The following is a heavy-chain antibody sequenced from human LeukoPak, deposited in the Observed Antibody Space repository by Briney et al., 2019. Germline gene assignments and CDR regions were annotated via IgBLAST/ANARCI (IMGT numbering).Heavy chain of an antibody. D-gene: IGHD3-3*01. CDR2: ISAYNGNT. V-gene: IGHV1-18*01. CDR1: GYTFTSYG. CDR3: ARGRYDFWSGYYKELAYYFDY. J-gene: IGHJ4*02. Sequence: GASVKVSCKASGYTFTSYGISWVRQAPGQGLEWMGWISAYNGNTNYAQKLQGRVTMTTDTSTSTAYMELRSLRSDDTAVYYCARGRYDFWSGYYKELAYYFDYWGQGTLVTVSS.